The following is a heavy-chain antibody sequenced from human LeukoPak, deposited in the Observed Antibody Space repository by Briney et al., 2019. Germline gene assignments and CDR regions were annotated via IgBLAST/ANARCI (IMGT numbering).Heavy chain of an antibody. V-gene: IGHV3-7*03. CDR3: AKEGRSLQTY. CDR2: IKEDGTEA. CDR1: GFMFSSNW. J-gene: IGHJ4*02. D-gene: IGHD5-24*01. Sequence: GGSLRLSCAASGFMFSSNWMSWVRLAPGKGLEWVANIKEDGTEAYYVDSVKGRFTISRDNAKNSLYLQMNSLRVEDTAVYYYAKEGRSLQTYWGQGTLVTVSS.